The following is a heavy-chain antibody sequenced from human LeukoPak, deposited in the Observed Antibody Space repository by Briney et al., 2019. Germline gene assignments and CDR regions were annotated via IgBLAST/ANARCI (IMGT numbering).Heavy chain of an antibody. CDR2: IFTSGGT. Sequence: SETLSLTCTVSSGSISSGSYYWSWIRQPAGKGLEWIGRIFTSGGTNYNPSLKSRVIISVDTSKNQFSLKLNSVTAADAAVYYCAREESGYCDGGSCPYYFDYWGQGTLVTVSS. J-gene: IGHJ4*02. CDR1: SGSISSGSYY. V-gene: IGHV4-61*02. CDR3: AREESGYCDGGSCPYYFDY. D-gene: IGHD2-15*01.